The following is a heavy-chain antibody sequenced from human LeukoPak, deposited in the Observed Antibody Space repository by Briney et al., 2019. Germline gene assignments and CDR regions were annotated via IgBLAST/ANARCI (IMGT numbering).Heavy chain of an antibody. D-gene: IGHD6-6*01. CDR2: ISGSGGST. CDR3: AKDRSSSGGSLDY. V-gene: IGHV3-23*01. J-gene: IGHJ4*02. CDR1: GFTFSSYA. Sequence: PGGSLRLSCAASGFTFSSYAMSWVRQAPGKGLEWVSGISGSGGSTYYADSVKGRFTISRDNSKNTLYPQMNSLRAEDTAVYYCAKDRSSSGGSLDYWGQGTLVTVSS.